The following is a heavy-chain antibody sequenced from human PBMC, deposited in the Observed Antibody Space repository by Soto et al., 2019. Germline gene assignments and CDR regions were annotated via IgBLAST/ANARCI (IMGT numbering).Heavy chain of an antibody. CDR1: GFTFRSYA. Sequence: DVQLLESGGGLVQPGGSLRLSCAASGFTFRSYAMSWVRQAPGKGLEWVSGISGSGISTHYADSVKGRFTVSRDNSKNTLYLQMNSLIAEDTAVYNCAKEPVGPDWYFDLWCRGTLVTVSS. J-gene: IGHJ2*01. CDR3: AKEPVGPDWYFDL. CDR2: ISGSGIST. V-gene: IGHV3-23*01.